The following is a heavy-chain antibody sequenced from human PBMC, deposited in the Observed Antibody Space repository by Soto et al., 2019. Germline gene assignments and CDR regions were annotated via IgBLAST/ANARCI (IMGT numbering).Heavy chain of an antibody. D-gene: IGHD2-15*01. J-gene: IGHJ4*02. CDR1: GGTFSTSS. CDR2: IIPIFTRT. CDR3: ARDVVRSTAGDS. V-gene: IGHV1-69*13. Sequence: SVKVSCKASGGTFSTSSFVWVRQGPGQGLEWMGGIIPIFTRTNFAQKFQGRVTFSADESTRTTYMELRSLTSDDTAIYYCARDVVRSTAGDSWGQGTLVTVSS.